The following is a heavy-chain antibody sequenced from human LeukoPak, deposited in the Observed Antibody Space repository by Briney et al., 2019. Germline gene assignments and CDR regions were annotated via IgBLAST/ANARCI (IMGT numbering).Heavy chain of an antibody. V-gene: IGHV3-30*02. D-gene: IGHD3-10*01. Sequence: GGSLRLSCAVSGFTFSSYDMHGVRQAPGKGLEWVTFIQYDGSNKYYADSVKGRFTISRANSKNTLYLQMNSLRAEDTAVYYCARSLTMVRGYDYWGQGTLVTVSS. CDR3: ARSLTMVRGYDY. J-gene: IGHJ4*02. CDR2: IQYDGSNK. CDR1: GFTFSSYD.